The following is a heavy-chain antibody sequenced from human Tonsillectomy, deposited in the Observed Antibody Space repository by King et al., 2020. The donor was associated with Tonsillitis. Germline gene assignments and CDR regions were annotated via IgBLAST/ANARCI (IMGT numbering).Heavy chain of an antibody. Sequence: QLQESGPGLVKPSQTLSLTCTVSGGSISSGSYYWSWIRQPAGQGLEWIGRIYTSGSTNYNPSLKSRVTISVDTSKNQFSLKLSSVTAADTAVYYCARSYSSGWYLRYFDYWGQGTLVTVSS. J-gene: IGHJ4*02. V-gene: IGHV4-61*02. CDR2: IYTSGST. D-gene: IGHD6-19*01. CDR3: ARSYSSGWYLRYFDY. CDR1: GGSISSGSYY.